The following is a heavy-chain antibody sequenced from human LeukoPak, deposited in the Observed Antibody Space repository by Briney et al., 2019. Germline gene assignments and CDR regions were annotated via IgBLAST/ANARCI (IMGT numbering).Heavy chain of an antibody. CDR2: ISSGSSYI. V-gene: IGHV3-21*01. CDR1: GFTFSSYN. D-gene: IGHD2-2*01. Sequence: GGSLRLSCAASGFTFSSYNINWVRQAPGKGLEWVSSISSGSSYIFYADSVKGRFTISRDSAENSLYLQMNSLRAEDTAVYYCARVYCSSTSCYLGRGVYDYRGQGTLVTVSS. J-gene: IGHJ4*02. CDR3: ARVYCSSTSCYLGRGVYDY.